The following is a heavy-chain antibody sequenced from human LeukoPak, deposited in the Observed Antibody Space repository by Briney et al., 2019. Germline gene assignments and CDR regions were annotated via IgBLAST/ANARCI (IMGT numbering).Heavy chain of an antibody. Sequence: GGSLRLSCAASGFTVSSNYMSWVRQAPGKGLEWVSVIYSGGSTYYADSVKGRFTISRDNSKNTLYLQMNSLRAEDTAVYYCASLATVTSLDYWGQGTLVTVSS. J-gene: IGHJ4*02. V-gene: IGHV3-66*01. CDR1: GFTVSSNY. D-gene: IGHD4-17*01. CDR3: ASLATVTSLDY. CDR2: IYSGGST.